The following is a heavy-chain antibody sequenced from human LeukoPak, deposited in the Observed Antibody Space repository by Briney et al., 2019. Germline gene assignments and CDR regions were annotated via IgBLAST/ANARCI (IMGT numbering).Heavy chain of an antibody. V-gene: IGHV4-39*07. CDR1: GGSISSSSYY. CDR3: ARAITMIVVVTRDHDAFDI. Sequence: PSETLSLTCTVSGGSISSSSYYWGWIRQPPGKGLEWIGSIYYSGSTYYNPSLKSRVTISVDTSKNQFSLKLSSVTAADTAVYYCARAITMIVVVTRDHDAFDIWGQGTMVTVSS. CDR2: IYYSGST. J-gene: IGHJ3*02. D-gene: IGHD3-22*01.